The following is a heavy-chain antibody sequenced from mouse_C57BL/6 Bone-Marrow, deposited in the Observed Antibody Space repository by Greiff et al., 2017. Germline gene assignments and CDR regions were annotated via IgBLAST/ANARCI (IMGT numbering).Heavy chain of an antibody. CDR2: IYPSDSET. D-gene: IGHD2-2*01. CDR3: ARGGYGYDWFAD. J-gene: IGHJ3*01. Sequence: QVQLQQPGAELVRPGSSVKLSCKASGYTFTSYWMDWVKQRPGQGLEWIGNIYPSDSETHYNQKFKDKATLTVDKSSSTAYMQLSSLTSEDSAVYYCARGGYGYDWFADWGQGTLVTVSA. CDR1: GYTFTSYW. V-gene: IGHV1-61*01.